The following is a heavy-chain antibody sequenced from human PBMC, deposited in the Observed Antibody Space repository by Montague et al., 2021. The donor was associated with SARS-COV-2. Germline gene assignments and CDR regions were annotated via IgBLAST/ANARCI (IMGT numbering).Heavy chain of an antibody. CDR1: GTSFSGYY. Sequence: SDPLSLPSSFHGTSFSGYYWNWIRQPGGKVLEWIGEINHGGSTKYSPSRRSGLTISADTSKNQFSLKLTAVAAADTAVYYCARLRDGVVPSPILVVGPYYSYYHMDVWGRGTTVTVSS. J-gene: IGHJ6*03. V-gene: IGHV4-34*01. CDR3: ARLRDGVVPSPILVVGPYYSYYHMDV. CDR2: INHGGST. D-gene: IGHD3-22*01.